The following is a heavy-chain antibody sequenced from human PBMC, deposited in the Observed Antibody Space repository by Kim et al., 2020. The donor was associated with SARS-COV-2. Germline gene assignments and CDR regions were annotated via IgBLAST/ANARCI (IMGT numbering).Heavy chain of an antibody. J-gene: IGHJ2*01. V-gene: IGHV4-59*01. D-gene: IGHD3-16*01. CDR2: VYYTGST. CDR3: ARDWGTAAQWYFDL. CDR1: GGSISSYY. Sequence: SETLSLTCTVSGGSISSYYWSWIRQPPGKGLEWIGFVYYTGSTNYNPSLKSRVTISVDTSKNQFSLKLSSVTTADTALYYCARDWGTAAQWYFDLWGRGTLVTVTP.